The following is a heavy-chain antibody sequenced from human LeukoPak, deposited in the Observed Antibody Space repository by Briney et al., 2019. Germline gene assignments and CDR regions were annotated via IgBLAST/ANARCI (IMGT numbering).Heavy chain of an antibody. D-gene: IGHD2-2*01. CDR1: GFTFSSYS. CDR3: ARAPLHLAMYHYFDY. V-gene: IGHV3-21*01. J-gene: IGHJ4*02. Sequence: GGSLRLSCVVSGFTFSSYSMNWVRQSPGKGLEWVSYISSSSYIHYADSVKGRFTISRDNAKKSLYLQMNSLRAEDTAVYYCARAPLHLAMYHYFDYWGQGTLVTVSS. CDR2: ISSSSYI.